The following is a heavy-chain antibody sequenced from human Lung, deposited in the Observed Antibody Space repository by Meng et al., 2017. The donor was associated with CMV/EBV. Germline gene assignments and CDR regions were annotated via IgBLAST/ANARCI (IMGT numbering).Heavy chain of an antibody. Sequence: GESLKISCAASGFTFSSYVMHWVRQAPGKGLEWVAVIWYDGSNKYYADSVKGRFTISRDNSKNTLYMQMNSLRAEDTAVYYCAKDVAAPTQPYYYYYGMDVWGQGTXVTVSS. D-gene: IGHD6-6*01. V-gene: IGHV3-33*06. CDR2: IWYDGSNK. J-gene: IGHJ6*02. CDR3: AKDVAAPTQPYYYYYGMDV. CDR1: GFTFSSYV.